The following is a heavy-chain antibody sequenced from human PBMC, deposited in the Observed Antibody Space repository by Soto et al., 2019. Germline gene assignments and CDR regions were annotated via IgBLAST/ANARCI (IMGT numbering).Heavy chain of an antibody. CDR1: GGSINSGDYS. CDR2: IYHTGTT. Sequence: SETPSLTRTVSGGSINSGDYSWTWIRQPPGNGLEWIGYIYHTGTTYYNMSLKSRVTISVDRSKNQFSLKLSSVTAADTAVYYCARGINYYDSSGDSWFDPCGRGTLVTVSS. J-gene: IGHJ5*02. D-gene: IGHD3-22*01. CDR3: ARGINYYDSSGDSWFDP. V-gene: IGHV4-30-2*01.